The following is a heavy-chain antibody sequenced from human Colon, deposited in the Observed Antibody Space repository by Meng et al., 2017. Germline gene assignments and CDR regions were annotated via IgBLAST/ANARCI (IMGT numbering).Heavy chain of an antibody. J-gene: IGHJ4*02. CDR1: GFTVSSNY. Sequence: GESLKISCAASGFTVSSNYMSWVRQAPGKGLEWVSVIYSGGSTYYADSVKGRFTISRDNSKNTLYLQMNSLRAEDTAVYYCARLEWEPTAPFDYWGQGTLVTVSS. CDR2: IYSGGST. V-gene: IGHV3-66*02. CDR3: ARLEWEPTAPFDY. D-gene: IGHD1-26*01.